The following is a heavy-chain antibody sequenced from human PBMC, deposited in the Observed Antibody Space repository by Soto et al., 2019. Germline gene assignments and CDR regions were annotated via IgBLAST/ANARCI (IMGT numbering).Heavy chain of an antibody. Sequence: GSLRLSCAASGXPISGSSMHWVRQASGKGLEWVGRIRSKSNSYATAYAASVKGRFTISRDDSKNTAYLQMISLKTEDTAVYYCTRSVTGTIAHFDYWGQGTLGTVS. CDR1: GXPISGSS. J-gene: IGHJ4*02. D-gene: IGHD1-7*01. CDR3: TRSVTGTIAHFDY. V-gene: IGHV3-73*01. CDR2: IRSKSNSYAT.